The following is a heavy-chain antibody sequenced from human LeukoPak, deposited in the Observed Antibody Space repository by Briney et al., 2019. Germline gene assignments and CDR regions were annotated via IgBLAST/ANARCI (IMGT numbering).Heavy chain of an antibody. V-gene: IGHV4-38-2*01. J-gene: IGHJ4*02. CDR1: GYSISSGYY. CDR2: IYHSGST. CDR3: ARNGTGSYFDY. D-gene: IGHD2-8*01. Sequence: PSETLSLTCAVSGYSISSGYYWGWIRQAPGKGLEWIGSIYHSGSTHYNPSLKSRVTISVDTPKNQFPLKLSAVTAADTAVYYCARNGTGSYFDYWGQGTLVTVSS.